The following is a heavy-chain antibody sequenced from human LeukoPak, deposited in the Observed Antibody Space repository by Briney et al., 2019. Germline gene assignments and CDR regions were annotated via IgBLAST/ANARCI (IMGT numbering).Heavy chain of an antibody. V-gene: IGHV1-2*02. CDR3: ARMYDFWSGYYTIDL. Sequence: ASVKVSCKASGYTFTGYYMHWVRQAPGQGLEWMGWINPNSGGTNYAQKFQGRVTMTRDTSISTAYMELSSLRSDDTAVYYCARMYDFWSGYYTIDLWGRGTLVTVSS. D-gene: IGHD3-3*01. J-gene: IGHJ2*01. CDR1: GYTFTGYY. CDR2: INPNSGGT.